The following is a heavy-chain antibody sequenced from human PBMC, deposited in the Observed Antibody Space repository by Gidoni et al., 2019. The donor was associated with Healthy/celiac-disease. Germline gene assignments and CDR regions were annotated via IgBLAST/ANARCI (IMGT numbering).Heavy chain of an antibody. CDR3: AREGITISLGMDV. Sequence: QVQLVESGGGVVQPGRSLRLSCAASGFTFSSYGMHWVRQAPGKGLEWVAVIWYDGSNKYYADSVKGRFTISRDNSKNTLYLQMNSLRAEDTAVYYCAREGITISLGMDVWGQGTTVTVSS. CDR1: GFTFSSYG. V-gene: IGHV3-33*01. J-gene: IGHJ6*02. D-gene: IGHD3-3*01. CDR2: IWYDGSNK.